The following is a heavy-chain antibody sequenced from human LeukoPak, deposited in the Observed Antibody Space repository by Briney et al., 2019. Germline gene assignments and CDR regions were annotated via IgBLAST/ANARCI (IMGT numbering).Heavy chain of an antibody. J-gene: IGHJ4*02. CDR2: IIPIFGTA. Sequence: VASVNVSCKASGGTFSSYAISWVRQAPGQGLEWMGGIIPIFGTANYAQKFQGRVTMTTDTSTSTAYMELRSLRSDDTAVYYCARDGAGGGSYYDYWGQGTLVTVSS. D-gene: IGHD3-16*01. CDR1: GGTFSSYA. CDR3: ARDGAGGGSYYDY. V-gene: IGHV1-69*05.